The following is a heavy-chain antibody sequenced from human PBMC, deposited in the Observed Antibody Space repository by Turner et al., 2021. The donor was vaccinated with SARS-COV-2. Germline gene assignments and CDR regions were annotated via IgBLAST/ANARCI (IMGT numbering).Heavy chain of an antibody. J-gene: IGHJ4*02. CDR3: AKGGWYYDSSAADY. CDR2: TSYDGSDK. D-gene: IGHD3-22*01. Sequence: VQLVESGGGVVQPGRSLRLSCAASGFTFSSYGMHWVRQAPGKGLEWVAVTSYDGSDKYYADSVKGRFTISRDNSKNTLYLQMNSLRAEDTAVYYCAKGGWYYDSSAADYWGQGTLVTVSS. CDR1: GFTFSSYG. V-gene: IGHV3-30*18.